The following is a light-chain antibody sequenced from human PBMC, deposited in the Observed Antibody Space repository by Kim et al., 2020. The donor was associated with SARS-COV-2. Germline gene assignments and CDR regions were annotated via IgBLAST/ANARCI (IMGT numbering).Light chain of an antibody. Sequence: DIVVTQSPESLAVSLGERATINCKSSQSVLYSSNNKNYLAWYQQKPGQPPKLLIYWASTRESGVPDRFSGSGSGTDFTLTISSLQTEDVAVYYCQQYYSMYTFGQGTKLEIK. CDR3: QQYYSMYT. V-gene: IGKV4-1*01. J-gene: IGKJ2*01. CDR2: WAS. CDR1: QSVLYSSNNKNY.